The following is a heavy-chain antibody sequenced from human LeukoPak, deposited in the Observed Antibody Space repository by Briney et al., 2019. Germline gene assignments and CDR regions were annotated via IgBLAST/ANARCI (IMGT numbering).Heavy chain of an antibody. CDR3: ARLTLGYCGSTSCWKPDYYYYGMDV. CDR2: IDWDDDK. J-gene: IGHJ6*02. Sequence: SGPALVKPTQTLTLTCTFSGFSLNTSGMCVSWIRQPPGKALEWLSRIDWDDDKYYSTSLKTRLTISKDTSKNQVVLIMTNMDPVDTATYYCARLTLGYCGSTSCWKPDYYYYGMDVWGQGTTVTVSS. CDR1: GFSLNTSGMC. D-gene: IGHD2-2*01. V-gene: IGHV2-70*11.